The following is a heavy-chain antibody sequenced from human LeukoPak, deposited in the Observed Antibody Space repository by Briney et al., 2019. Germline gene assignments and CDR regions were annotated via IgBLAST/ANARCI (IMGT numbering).Heavy chain of an antibody. Sequence: GGSLRLSCAASGFTVSSNYMSWVRQAPGKGLEWVSVIYSGGSTYYADSVKGRFTISRDNAKNSLYLQMNSLRAEDTALYHCARVKQLVQTQTFDYWGQGTLVTVSS. CDR2: IYSGGST. J-gene: IGHJ4*02. CDR3: ARVKQLVQTQTFDY. D-gene: IGHD6-13*01. CDR1: GFTVSSNY. V-gene: IGHV3-53*01.